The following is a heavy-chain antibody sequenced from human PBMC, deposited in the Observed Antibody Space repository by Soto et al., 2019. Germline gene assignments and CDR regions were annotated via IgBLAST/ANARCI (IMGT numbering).Heavy chain of an antibody. CDR3: ARSIVVVTALDD. J-gene: IGHJ4*02. Sequence: QVQLVQSGAEEKKPGASVKVSCKASGYTFTSYAMHLVRQAPGQRLEWMGWINAGNGNTKYSQKFQGRVTINRDTSASTAYMELSSLRSEDTAVYYCARSIVVVTALDDWGQGTLVTVSS. D-gene: IGHD2-21*02. CDR2: INAGNGNT. CDR1: GYTFTSYA. V-gene: IGHV1-3*05.